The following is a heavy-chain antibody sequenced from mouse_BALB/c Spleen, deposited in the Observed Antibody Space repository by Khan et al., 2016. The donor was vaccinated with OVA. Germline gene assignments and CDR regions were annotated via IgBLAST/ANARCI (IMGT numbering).Heavy chain of an antibody. CDR3: ARPPYFSYVLDY. Sequence: QIQLVQSGPELKKRGETVKISCKASGYTFTNCGINWVQQAPGKGLKWMGWINTYTGESTYADDFKGRFAFSLETSASTAYLQINNLKNEDTATYFCARPPYFSYVLDYWGQGTSVTVSS. CDR2: INTYTGES. CDR1: GYTFTNCG. D-gene: IGHD2-10*01. J-gene: IGHJ4*01. V-gene: IGHV9-3-1*01.